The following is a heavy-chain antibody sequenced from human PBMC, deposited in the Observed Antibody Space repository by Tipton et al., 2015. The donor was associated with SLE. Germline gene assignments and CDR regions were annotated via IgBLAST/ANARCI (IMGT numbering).Heavy chain of an antibody. CDR2: INHSGST. D-gene: IGHD6-19*01. CDR1: GGSFSGYY. V-gene: IGHV4-34*01. Sequence: GSLRLSCAVYGGSFSGYYWSWIRQPPGKGLEWIGEINHSGSTNYNPSLKSRVTISVDTSKNQFSLKLSSVTAADTAVYYCARDLSPFIAVAGRDWFDPWGQGTLVTVSS. CDR3: ARDLSPFIAVAGRDWFDP. J-gene: IGHJ5*02.